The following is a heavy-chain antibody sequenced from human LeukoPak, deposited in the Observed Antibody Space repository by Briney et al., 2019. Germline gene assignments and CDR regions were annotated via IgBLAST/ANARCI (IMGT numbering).Heavy chain of an antibody. J-gene: IGHJ5*02. V-gene: IGHV3-7*01. CDR1: GLTFSNYW. CDR3: ARDRGGWFDP. Sequence: PGGSLRLSCVVSGLTFSNYWMIWVRQAPGKGLESVAIIKEDGSAKYYVDSVKGRFTISRDNAKNSLYLQMNSLRAEDTAVYYCARDRGGWFDPWGQGTLVTVSS. D-gene: IGHD3-16*01. CDR2: IKEDGSAK.